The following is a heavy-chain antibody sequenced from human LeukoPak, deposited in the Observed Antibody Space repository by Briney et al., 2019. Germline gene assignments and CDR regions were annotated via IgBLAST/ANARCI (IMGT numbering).Heavy chain of an antibody. CDR2: IYYSGST. CDR3: ARHARTMIRGVPYYFDY. V-gene: IGHV4-59*08. J-gene: IGHJ4*02. Sequence: SETLSLTCTVSGGSISSYYWSWIRQPPGKGLEWIGYIYYSGSTNYNPSLKSRVTIPVDTSKNQFSLKLSSVTAADTAVYYCARHARTMIRGVPYYFDYWGQGTLVTVSS. CDR1: GGSISSYY. D-gene: IGHD3-10*01.